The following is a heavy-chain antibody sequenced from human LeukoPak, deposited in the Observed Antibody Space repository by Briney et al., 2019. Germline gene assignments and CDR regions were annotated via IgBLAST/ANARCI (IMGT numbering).Heavy chain of an antibody. D-gene: IGHD6-19*01. Sequence: PSETLSLTCAVYGGSFSGYYWSWIRQPPGKGLEWIGEINHSGSTNYNPSLKSRVTISADTSKNQFSLKLSSVTAADTAVYYCARMGVADPLDYWGQGTLVTVSS. CDR1: GGSFSGYY. V-gene: IGHV4-34*01. CDR3: ARMGVADPLDY. J-gene: IGHJ4*02. CDR2: INHSGST.